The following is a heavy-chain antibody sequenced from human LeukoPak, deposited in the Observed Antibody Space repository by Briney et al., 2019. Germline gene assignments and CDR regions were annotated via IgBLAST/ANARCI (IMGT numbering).Heavy chain of an antibody. J-gene: IGHJ5*02. CDR2: INPNSGST. D-gene: IGHD6-13*01. V-gene: IGHV1-2*02. CDR1: GYTFTGYY. CDR3: ARIGKQLNWFDP. Sequence: ASVKVSCKASGYTFTGYYIHWVRQAPGQGLEWMGWINPNSGSTNYAQKFQGRVIMTRDTSFSTAYMELSRLSSDDTAVYYCARIGKQLNWFDPWGQGTLVTVSS.